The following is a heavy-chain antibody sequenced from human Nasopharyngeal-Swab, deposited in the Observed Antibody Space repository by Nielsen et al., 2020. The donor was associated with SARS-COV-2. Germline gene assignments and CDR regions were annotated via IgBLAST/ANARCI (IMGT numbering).Heavy chain of an antibody. CDR1: GYTFTSYG. CDR3: ARILAEDFWSGYYVFDY. J-gene: IGHJ4*02. CDR2: ISAYNGNT. Sequence: ASVKVSCKASGYTFTSYGISWVRQAPGQGREWMGWISAYNGNTNYAQKLQGRVTMTTETSTSNAYMELRSLRSDDTAVYYCARILAEDFWSGYYVFDYWGQGTLVTVSS. D-gene: IGHD3-3*01. V-gene: IGHV1-18*01.